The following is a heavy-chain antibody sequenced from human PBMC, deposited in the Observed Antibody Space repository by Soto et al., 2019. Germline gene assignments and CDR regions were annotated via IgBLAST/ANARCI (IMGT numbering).Heavy chain of an antibody. D-gene: IGHD3-10*01. Sequence: QVQLVQSGAEVKKPGASVKVSCKASGYTFTSYGISWVRQSPGQGLEWMGWISAYNGNTNYAQKLQGRVPMTTDTTTSKDYMEMRSLSSDDTAVYYCAGGWFGELVYYFDYWGQGTLVTVSS. CDR2: ISAYNGNT. J-gene: IGHJ4*02. V-gene: IGHV1-18*01. CDR3: AGGWFGELVYYFDY. CDR1: GYTFTSYG.